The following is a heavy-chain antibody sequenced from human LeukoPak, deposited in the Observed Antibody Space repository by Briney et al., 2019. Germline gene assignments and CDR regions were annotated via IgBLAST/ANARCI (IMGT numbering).Heavy chain of an antibody. V-gene: IGHV1-2*02. CDR2: INPNSGGT. CDR1: GYTFTGYY. D-gene: IGHD6-19*01. J-gene: IGHJ4*02. Sequence: ASVKVSCKASGYTFTGYYMHWVRQAPGQGLEWMGWINPNSGGTNYAQKFQGRVTMTRDTSISTAYMELSRLRSDDTAVYYCARARLPGYSSGYYFDYWGQGTLVPVSS. CDR3: ARARLPGYSSGYYFDY.